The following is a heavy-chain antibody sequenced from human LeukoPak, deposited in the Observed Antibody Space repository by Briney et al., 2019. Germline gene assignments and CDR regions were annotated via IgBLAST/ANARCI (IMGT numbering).Heavy chain of an antibody. CDR3: ARTPWELPSRFDY. CDR1: GYIFTNYG. J-gene: IGHJ4*02. V-gene: IGHV1-18*01. CDR2: ISAYNGKT. D-gene: IGHD1-26*01. Sequence: ASVKVSCKTSGYIFTNYGISWVRQAPGKGLEWMGWISAYNGKTNSPQRLQGRVTMTSDTSTNSAYMELRSLRPDDTAVYYCARTPWELPSRFDYWGQGTLVTVSS.